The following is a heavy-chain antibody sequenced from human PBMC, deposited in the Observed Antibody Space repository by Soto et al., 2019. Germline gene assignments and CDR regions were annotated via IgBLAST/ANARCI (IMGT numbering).Heavy chain of an antibody. CDR3: ARSAASSGGASYLGA. J-gene: IGHJ5*02. V-gene: IGHV4-34*01. Sequence: SETLSLTCGVHGGPFSGFFWSWIRQSPGKGLEWIGEFNPGGSTNYNPSLKSRLTISADRSTSQVSLRLTSVTAADAAVYFCARSAASSGGASYLGAWGQGTLVTVSS. D-gene: IGHD1-26*01. CDR1: GGPFSGFF. CDR2: FNPGGST.